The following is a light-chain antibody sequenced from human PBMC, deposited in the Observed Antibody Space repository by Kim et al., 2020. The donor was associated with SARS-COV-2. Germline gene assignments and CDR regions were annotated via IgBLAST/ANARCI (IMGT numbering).Light chain of an antibody. CDR1: QSISSW. Sequence: DIQMTQSPPNLSASVGDRVTITCRASQSISSWLAWYQQIPGRAPKLLIFKASSLESGVPARFSGSGSGTEFTLTISSLQPHDFATYYCQQFHSYPYTFGQGTKLEI. J-gene: IGKJ2*01. V-gene: IGKV1-5*03. CDR3: QQFHSYPYT. CDR2: KAS.